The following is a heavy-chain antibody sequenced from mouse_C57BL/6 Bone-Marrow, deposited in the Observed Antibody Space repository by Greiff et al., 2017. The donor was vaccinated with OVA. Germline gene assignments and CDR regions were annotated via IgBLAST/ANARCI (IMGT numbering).Heavy chain of an antibody. CDR1: GYTFTDYE. D-gene: IGHD2-5*01. CDR3: TRGYSNYYAMDY. CDR2: IDPETGGT. J-gene: IGHJ4*01. V-gene: IGHV1-15*01. Sequence: SGAELVRPGASVTLSCKASGYTFTDYEMHWVKQTPVHCLEWIGAIDPETGGTAYNQKFKGKAILTADKSSSTAYMELRSLTSEDSAVYYCTRGYSNYYAMDYWGQGTSVTVSS.